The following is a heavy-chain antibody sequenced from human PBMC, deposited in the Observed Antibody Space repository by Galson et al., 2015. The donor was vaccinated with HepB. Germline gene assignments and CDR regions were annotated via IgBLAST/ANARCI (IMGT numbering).Heavy chain of an antibody. CDR2: ISGSGGST. J-gene: IGHJ6*02. CDR3: AKAVGGIVVAPRHVGTYYYYGMDV. D-gene: IGHD6-19*01. CDR1: GFTFSSYA. Sequence: SLRLSCAASGFTFSSYAMSWVRQAPGKGLEWVSAISGSGGSTYYADSVRGRFTISRDNSKNTLYLQMNSLRAEDTAVYYCAKAVGGIVVAPRHVGTYYYYGMDVWGQGTTVTVSS. V-gene: IGHV3-23*01.